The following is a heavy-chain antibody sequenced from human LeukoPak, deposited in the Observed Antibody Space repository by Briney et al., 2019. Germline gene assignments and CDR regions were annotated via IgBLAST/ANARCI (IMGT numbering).Heavy chain of an antibody. J-gene: IGHJ6*02. V-gene: IGHV3-74*01. CDR1: GFTFSSYW. Sequence: PGGSLRLSCAASGFTFSSYWMRWVRQAPGKGLVWVSRINSDGSSTSYADSVKGRFTISRDNAKNTLYLQMNSLRAEDTAVYYCASRRFLDGYYYGMDVWGQGTTVTVSS. CDR3: ASRRFLDGYYYGMDV. CDR2: INSDGSST. D-gene: IGHD3-3*01.